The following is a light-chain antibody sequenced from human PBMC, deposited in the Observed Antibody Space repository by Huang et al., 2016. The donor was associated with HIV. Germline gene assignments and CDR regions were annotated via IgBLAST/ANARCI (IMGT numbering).Light chain of an antibody. V-gene: IGKV3-15*01. CDR3: QQYNNWPRT. CDR2: GAS. J-gene: IGKJ1*01. CDR1: QSVRSN. Sequence: EIVMTQSPATMSVSPGGRATLSCRASQSVRSNLAWYQHKPGQAPRVLSDGASTRATGVPARFSGSGSETEFTLTISSLQSEDFALYYCQQYNNWPRTFGQGTKVEIK.